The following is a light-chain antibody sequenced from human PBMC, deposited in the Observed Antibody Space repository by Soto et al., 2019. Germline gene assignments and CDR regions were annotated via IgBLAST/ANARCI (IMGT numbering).Light chain of an antibody. CDR2: AAS. V-gene: IGKV1-39*01. CDR1: QSISRY. Sequence: DIQMTQSPSSLSASVGDRITITCQASQSISRYLNWYQQKPGKPPNLLIYAASNLQSGVPSRFSGSGSGTDFTLTISSLQPEDFATYHCQHSYTSPFTFGPGTKVDIK. CDR3: QHSYTSPFT. J-gene: IGKJ3*01.